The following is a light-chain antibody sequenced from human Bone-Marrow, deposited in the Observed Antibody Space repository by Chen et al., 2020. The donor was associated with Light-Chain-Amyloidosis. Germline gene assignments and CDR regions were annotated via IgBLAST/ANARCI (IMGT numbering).Light chain of an antibody. CDR1: TIVSTS. CDR3: QVWDRSSDRPV. Sequence: SYVLTQPSSVPVPPGQIATIACGGNTIVSTSVHCSQQTPGQAPLLVVYDDSDRPSGIPERLSGSNSGNTATLNISRVEAGDEADYYCQVWDRSSDRPVFGGGTKLTVL. J-gene: IGLJ3*02. CDR2: DDS. V-gene: IGLV3-21*02.